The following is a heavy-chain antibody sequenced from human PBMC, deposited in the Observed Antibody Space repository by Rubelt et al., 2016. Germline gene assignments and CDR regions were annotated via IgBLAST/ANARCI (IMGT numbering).Heavy chain of an antibody. CDR3: ARGRGPFDAFDI. CDR2: INHSGST. Sequence: QVQLQQWGAGLLKPSETLSLTCAVYGGSFSGYYWSWIRQPPGKGLEWIGEINHSGSTNYNPSLNSRVTTSVDTSKNQFSLKLSSVTAADTAVYYCARGRGPFDAFDIWGQGTMVTVSS. CDR1: GGSFSGYY. D-gene: IGHD3-10*01. V-gene: IGHV4-34*01. J-gene: IGHJ3*02.